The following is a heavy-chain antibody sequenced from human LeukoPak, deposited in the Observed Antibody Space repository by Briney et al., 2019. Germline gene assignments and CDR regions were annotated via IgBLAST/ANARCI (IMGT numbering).Heavy chain of an antibody. D-gene: IGHD3-22*01. V-gene: IGHV3-23*01. Sequence: GGSLRLSCAASGFTFSSYAMSWVRQAPGKGLEWVSAISGSGGSTYYADSVKGRFTISRDNSKNTLYLQMNSLRAEDTAVHYCAKDIDSSGYVFYFDYWGQGTLVTVSS. CDR2: ISGSGGST. J-gene: IGHJ4*02. CDR1: GFTFSSYA. CDR3: AKDIDSSGYVFYFDY.